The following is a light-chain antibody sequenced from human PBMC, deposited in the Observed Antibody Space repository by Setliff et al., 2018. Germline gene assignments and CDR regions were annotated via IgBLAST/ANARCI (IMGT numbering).Light chain of an antibody. J-gene: IGLJ2*01. V-gene: IGLV2-23*02. CDR2: GVT. CDR1: SSDVGKHGL. CDR3: SSYAGSSTVV. Sequence: QSALTQPASVSGSPGQSVTISCAGTSSDVGKHGLVSWYQQSPGKAPTLVIFGVTKRPSGVSNRFSGSKYGNTASLTISGLRADDEADYYCSSYAGSSTVVFGGGTKVTVL.